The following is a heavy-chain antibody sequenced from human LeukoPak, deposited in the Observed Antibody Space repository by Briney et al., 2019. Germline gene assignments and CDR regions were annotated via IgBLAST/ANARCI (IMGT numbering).Heavy chain of an antibody. CDR2: ILPADSDT. D-gene: IGHD3-3*01. Sequence: GESLKISCKTSGYRFSDYWVAWVRQVPGKGLEWVGFILPADSDTRYSPSFRGQVTISADKSISTAYLQWSSLKASDTAMYYCARKGSPIFGVVTWFDYWGQGTLVTVSS. V-gene: IGHV5-51*01. CDR1: GYRFSDYW. J-gene: IGHJ4*02. CDR3: ARKGSPIFGVVTWFDY.